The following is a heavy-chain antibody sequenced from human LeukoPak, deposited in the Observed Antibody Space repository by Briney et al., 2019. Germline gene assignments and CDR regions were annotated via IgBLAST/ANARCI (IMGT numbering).Heavy chain of an antibody. J-gene: IGHJ4*02. CDR3: GSDDY. Sequence: GGSLRLSCAASGFTFSSYAMHWVRQAPGKGLEWVAVISYDGSNKYYADSVKGRFTISRDNSKNTLYLQMNSLRAEDTAVYYCGSDDYWGQGTLVTVSS. CDR1: GFTFSSYA. V-gene: IGHV3-30-3*01. CDR2: ISYDGSNK.